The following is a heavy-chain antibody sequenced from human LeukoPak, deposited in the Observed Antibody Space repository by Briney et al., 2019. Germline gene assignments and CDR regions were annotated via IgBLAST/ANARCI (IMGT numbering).Heavy chain of an antibody. CDR3: ARDIKRSRARWENLGFDP. V-gene: IGHV1-18*04. CDR1: GYTFTGYY. Sequence: GASVKVSCKVSGYTFTGYYLHWVRQAPGQGLEWMGWISTYNGNTNYAQKLQGRVTMTTDTSTSTAYMELRSLRSDDTAVYYCARDIKRSRARWENLGFDPWGQGTLVTVSS. D-gene: IGHD1-14*01. J-gene: IGHJ5*02. CDR2: ISTYNGNT.